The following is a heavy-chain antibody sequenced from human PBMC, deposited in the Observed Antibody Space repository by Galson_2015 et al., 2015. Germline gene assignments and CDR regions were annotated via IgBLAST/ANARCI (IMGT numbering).Heavy chain of an antibody. V-gene: IGHV1-18*04. CDR2: ISPYNGDT. CDR1: CYTFISYD. CDR3: AREGAGPHGGVDY. D-gene: IGHD2-8*01. J-gene: IGHJ4*02. Sequence: SCKASCYTFISYDITWVRQAPGQGLEWMAWISPYNGDTRHAQKFQGRVTVTTDTSTSTVYMELESLRSDDTALYYCAREGAGPHGGVDYWGQGTLVTVSS.